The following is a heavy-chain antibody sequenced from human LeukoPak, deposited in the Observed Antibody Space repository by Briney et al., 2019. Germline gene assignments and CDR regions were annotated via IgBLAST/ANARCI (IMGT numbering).Heavy chain of an antibody. Sequence: PSETLSLTCTVSGGSISSYYWSWIRQPPGKGLEWIGHIYDSGSTNYNPSLKSRVTISVDTSKNQFSLKLSSVTAADTAVYYCAREFYWSGFFDYWGQGTLVTVSS. J-gene: IGHJ4*02. CDR1: GGSISSYY. D-gene: IGHD3-3*01. CDR3: AREFYWSGFFDY. V-gene: IGHV4-59*01. CDR2: IYDSGST.